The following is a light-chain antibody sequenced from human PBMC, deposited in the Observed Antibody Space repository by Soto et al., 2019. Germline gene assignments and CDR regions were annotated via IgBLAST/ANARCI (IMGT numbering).Light chain of an antibody. CDR2: EAT. CDR1: SGDVDAYNF. J-gene: IGLJ1*01. V-gene: IGLV2-14*01. CDR3: SAYTVYSTLV. Sequence: QSVLTQPASVSGSPGQSITISCTGTSGDVDAYNFVSWYQHHPGKAPKLIIYEATKRPSGISDRFSGSKSGRTASLAISGVQAEDEADYYCSAYTVYSTLVFGTGTKLTVL.